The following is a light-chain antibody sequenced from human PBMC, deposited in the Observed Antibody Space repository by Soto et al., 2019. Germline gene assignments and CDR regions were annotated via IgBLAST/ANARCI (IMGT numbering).Light chain of an antibody. CDR3: GTWYCSLSAAV. Sequence: QSVLTQPPSVSASPGQKVSISCSGSRSNIGDNYVSWYQQLPGTAPNLLIYENDKRPSGIPDRISGSKSGTSATLGITGLQTGDEADYYCGTWYCSLSAAVFGGGTKVTVL. CDR2: END. J-gene: IGLJ3*02. V-gene: IGLV1-51*02. CDR1: RSNIGDNY.